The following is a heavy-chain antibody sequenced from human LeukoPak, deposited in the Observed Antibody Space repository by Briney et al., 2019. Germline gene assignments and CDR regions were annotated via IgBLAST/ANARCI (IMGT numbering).Heavy chain of an antibody. CDR2: IWYDGSNK. Sequence: QPGGSLRLSCAASGFTVSSYGMHWVRQAPGKGLEWVAVIWYDGSNKYYADSVKGRFTISRDNSKNTLYLQMNSLRAEDTAVYYCARESSIAARPFDYWGQGTLVTVSS. J-gene: IGHJ4*02. D-gene: IGHD6-6*01. CDR1: GFTVSSYG. CDR3: ARESSIAARPFDY. V-gene: IGHV3-33*08.